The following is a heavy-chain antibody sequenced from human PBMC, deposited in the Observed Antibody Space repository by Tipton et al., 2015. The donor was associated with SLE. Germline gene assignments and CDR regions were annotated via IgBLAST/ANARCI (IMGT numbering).Heavy chain of an antibody. Sequence: TLSLTCTVSGGSISSYYWSWIRQTPGKRLEWIGHVHSSGSTNYNPSLKSRVTMSLDTSKNQFSLNLTSVTAADTAIYYCARASGGNSPYWGQGTLVTVSS. CDR1: GGSISSYY. CDR2: VHSSGST. V-gene: IGHV4-59*01. D-gene: IGHD4-23*01. CDR3: ARASGGNSPY. J-gene: IGHJ4*02.